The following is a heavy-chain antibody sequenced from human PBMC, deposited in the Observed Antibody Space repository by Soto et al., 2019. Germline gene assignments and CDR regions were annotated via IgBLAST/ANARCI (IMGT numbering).Heavy chain of an antibody. J-gene: IGHJ6*02. CDR1: GFTFSSYG. Sequence: VQLVESGGGVVQPGRSLRLSCAASGFTFSSYGMHWVRQAPGKGLEWVAVIWYDGSNKYYADSVKGRFTISRDNSKNTLYLQMNSLRAEDTAVYYCARPLGMYYYYGMDVWGQGTTVTVSS. CDR3: ARPLGMYYYYGMDV. CDR2: IWYDGSNK. D-gene: IGHD1-26*01. V-gene: IGHV3-33*01.